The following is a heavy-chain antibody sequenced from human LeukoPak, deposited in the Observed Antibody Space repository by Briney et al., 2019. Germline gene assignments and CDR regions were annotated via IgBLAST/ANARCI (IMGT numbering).Heavy chain of an antibody. Sequence: PSETLSLTCTVSGGSISSRSYYWGWIRQPPGKGLEWIGSIYYSGNTYYNPSLKSRVTISVDTSKNQFSLKLSSVTAADTAVYYCARDRYGSGIPYYYGVDVWGQGTTVTVSS. CDR1: GGSISSRSYY. V-gene: IGHV4-39*01. D-gene: IGHD3-10*01. CDR3: ARDRYGSGIPYYYGVDV. CDR2: IYYSGNT. J-gene: IGHJ6*02.